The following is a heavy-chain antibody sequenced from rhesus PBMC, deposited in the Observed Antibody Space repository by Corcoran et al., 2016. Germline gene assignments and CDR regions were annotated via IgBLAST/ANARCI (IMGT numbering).Heavy chain of an antibody. J-gene: IGHJ4*01. D-gene: IGHD3-3*01. CDR3: ARDGLYGRIDY. CDR1: GYSISSGYG. V-gene: IGHV4-122*02. Sequence: QLQLQESGPGLVKPSETLSLTCAVSGYSISSGYGWSWIRQPPGKGLEWIRYISYSGSTSYNPSLKSRVTISRDTSKNQFSLKLSSVTAADTAVYYCARDGLYGRIDYWGQGVLVTVSS. CDR2: ISYSGST.